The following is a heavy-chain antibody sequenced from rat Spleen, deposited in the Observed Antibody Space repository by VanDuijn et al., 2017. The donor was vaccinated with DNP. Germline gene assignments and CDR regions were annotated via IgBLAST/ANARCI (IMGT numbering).Heavy chain of an antibody. D-gene: IGHD1-9*01. J-gene: IGHJ2*01. Sequence: EVQLVESGGGPVQPGRSLKLSCVASGFIFSNYWMNWIRQAPGKGLEWVSSISPDGGNTYYPDSLKGRFTISRDNAENTVYLQMNSLRSEDTATYYCAKGYGYKFDYWGQGVMVTVSS. CDR2: ISPDGGNT. CDR1: GFIFSNYW. CDR3: AKGYGYKFDY. V-gene: IGHV5-58*01.